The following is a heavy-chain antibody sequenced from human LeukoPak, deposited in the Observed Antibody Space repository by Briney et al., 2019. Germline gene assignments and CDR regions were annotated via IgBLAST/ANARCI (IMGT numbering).Heavy chain of an antibody. D-gene: IGHD6-19*01. CDR3: ARGGIQVSGIDEFDY. CDR2: VGIRGDT. J-gene: IGHJ4*02. CDR1: GFTFIDYD. Sequence: GGSLRLSSAASGFTFIDYDMHWVRQDLGKGLEWVSAVGIRGDTHYSGSVKGRFTISREHAESSLYLQMNSLRAEDTAVYYCARGGIQVSGIDEFDYWGQGTLVTVSS. V-gene: IGHV3-13*01.